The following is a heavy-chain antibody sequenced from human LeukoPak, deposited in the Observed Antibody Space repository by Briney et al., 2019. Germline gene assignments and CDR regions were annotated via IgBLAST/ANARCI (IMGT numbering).Heavy chain of an antibody. CDR2: ISYDGSNK. D-gene: IGHD1-1*01. CDR3: ANNLGTTGY. CDR1: GFTFSSYA. V-gene: IGHV3-30-3*01. Sequence: GGSLRLSCAASGFTFSSYAMHWVRQAPGKGLEWVAVISYDGSNKYNADSVKGRFTISRDNSKNTLYLQMNSLRAEDTAVYYCANNLGTTGYWGQGTLVTVSS. J-gene: IGHJ4*02.